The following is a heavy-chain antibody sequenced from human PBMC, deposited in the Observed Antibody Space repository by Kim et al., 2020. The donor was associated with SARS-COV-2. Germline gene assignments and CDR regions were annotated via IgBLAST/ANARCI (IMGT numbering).Heavy chain of an antibody. Sequence: YTNYADSVKDRFTISRDNAKNSLYLQMNSLRAEDTAVYYCARGRSTKFDPWGQGTLVTVSS. CDR2: YT. V-gene: IGHV3-11*05. J-gene: IGHJ5*02. CDR3: ARGRSTKFDP.